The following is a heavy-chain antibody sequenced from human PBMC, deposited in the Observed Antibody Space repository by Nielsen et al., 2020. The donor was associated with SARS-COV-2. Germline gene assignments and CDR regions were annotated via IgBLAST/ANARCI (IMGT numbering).Heavy chain of an antibody. J-gene: IGHJ4*02. CDR1: GGSIGSSSYY. V-gene: IGHV4-39*02. CDR3: AREKGGYAPGYFDY. CDR2: IYYSGST. Sequence: SETLSLTCTVSGGSIGSSSYYWGWIRQPPGKGLEWIGSIYYSGSTYYNPSLKSRVTISVDTSKNQFSLKLSSVTAADTAVYYCAREKGGYAPGYFDYWGQGTLVTVSS. D-gene: IGHD3-22*01.